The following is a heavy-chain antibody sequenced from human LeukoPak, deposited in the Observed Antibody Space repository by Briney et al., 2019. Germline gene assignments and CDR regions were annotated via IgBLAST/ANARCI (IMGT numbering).Heavy chain of an antibody. D-gene: IGHD3-22*01. J-gene: IGHJ3*02. Sequence: SETLSLTCAVYGGSFSGYYWSWIRQPPGKGLEWIGEINHSGSTNYNPSLKSRVTISVDTSKNQFSLKLSSVTAADTAVYYCARRAPYDSSGYYAFDIWGQGTMVTVSS. CDR3: ARRAPYDSSGYYAFDI. CDR1: GGSFSGYY. V-gene: IGHV4-34*01. CDR2: INHSGST.